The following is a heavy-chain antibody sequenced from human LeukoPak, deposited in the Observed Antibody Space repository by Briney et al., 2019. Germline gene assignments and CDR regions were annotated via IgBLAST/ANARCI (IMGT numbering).Heavy chain of an antibody. J-gene: IGHJ6*03. CDR2: INHSGST. D-gene: IGHD6-19*01. CDR3: AGTISAVAADFYYYYMDV. Sequence: SETLSLTCAVYGGSFSGYYWSWIRQPPGKGLEWIGEINHSGSTNYNPSLKSRVTISVDTSKNQFSLKLSSVTAADTAVYYCAGTISAVAADFYYYYMDVWGKGTTVTISS. CDR1: GGSFSGYY. V-gene: IGHV4-34*01.